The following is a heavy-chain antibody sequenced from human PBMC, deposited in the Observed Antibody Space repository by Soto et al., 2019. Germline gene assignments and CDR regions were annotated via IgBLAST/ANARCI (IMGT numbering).Heavy chain of an antibody. Sequence: HPGGSLRLSCAASGFTFNSYAMNWVRQAPGKGLAWVSAIGTDGNTYYANSVKGRFTISRDNSRTTLYLQMNSLRVEDTALYYCVRKYPGTRRFDYWGQGTLVTVSS. J-gene: IGHJ4*01. CDR1: GFTFNSYA. CDR3: VRKYPGTRRFDY. CDR2: IGTDGNT. V-gene: IGHV3-23*01. D-gene: IGHD2-2*01.